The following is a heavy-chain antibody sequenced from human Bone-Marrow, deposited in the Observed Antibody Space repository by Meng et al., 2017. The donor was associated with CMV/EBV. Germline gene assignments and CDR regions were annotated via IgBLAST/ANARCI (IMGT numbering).Heavy chain of an antibody. CDR1: YTFPGYY. Sequence: YTFPGYYMHWVRQAPGQGLEWMGWINPNSGGTNYAQKFQGRVTMTRDTSISTAYMELSRLRSDDTAVYYCAREGGGGSSSSGWFDPWGQGTLVTVSS. J-gene: IGHJ5*02. CDR3: AREGGGGSSSSGWFDP. D-gene: IGHD6-6*01. CDR2: INPNSGGT. V-gene: IGHV1-2*02.